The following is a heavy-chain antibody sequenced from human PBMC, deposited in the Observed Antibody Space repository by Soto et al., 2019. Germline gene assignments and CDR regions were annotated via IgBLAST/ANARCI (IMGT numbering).Heavy chain of an antibody. D-gene: IGHD1-20*01. J-gene: IGHJ3*02. V-gene: IGHV3-15*07. CDR1: DFTFSNAW. Sequence: PGGSLRLSCAASDFTFSNAWINWVRQVPGKGLEWVGRIKSRTDGGTTDYAAPVKGRFTISRDDSKNTLYLQMNSLKTEDTALYYCTTLFNWKIPDIWGQGTMVTVSS. CDR3: TTLFNWKIPDI. CDR2: IKSRTDGGTT.